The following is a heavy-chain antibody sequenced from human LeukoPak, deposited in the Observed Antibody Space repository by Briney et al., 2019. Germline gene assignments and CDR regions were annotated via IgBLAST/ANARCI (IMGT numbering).Heavy chain of an antibody. Sequence: GGSLRLSCVASGFTFNQYAMSWVRQAPGKGLEWVSTLSGSGGSTYYADSVRGRFTISRDNSKNSLYLQMNSLRTEDTALYYCAKDRGYYYDSSAYGSYFDYWGQGTLVTVSS. CDR3: AKDRGYYYDSSAYGSYFDY. V-gene: IGHV3-43*02. CDR1: GFTFNQYA. D-gene: IGHD3-22*01. J-gene: IGHJ4*02. CDR2: LSGSGGST.